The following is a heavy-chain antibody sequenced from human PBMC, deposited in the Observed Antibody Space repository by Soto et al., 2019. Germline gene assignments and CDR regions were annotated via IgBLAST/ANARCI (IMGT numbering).Heavy chain of an antibody. V-gene: IGHV3-74*01. CDR2: IHSDGSIT. Sequence: WGSLRLSCAASGFTFSSYWLHWARQAPGKGLVWVSHIHSDGSITTYADSVKGRFTISRDNAKNTLYLQMSSLRAEDTAMYYCARSRLTPDYWGQGTLVTVSS. CDR3: ARSRLTPDY. J-gene: IGHJ4*02. CDR1: GFTFSSYW. D-gene: IGHD6-19*01.